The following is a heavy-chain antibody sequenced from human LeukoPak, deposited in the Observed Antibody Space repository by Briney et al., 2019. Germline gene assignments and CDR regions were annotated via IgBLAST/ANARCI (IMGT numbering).Heavy chain of an antibody. CDR3: ARWSLKFDP. Sequence: HPGGSLRLSCAASGFTFSSYAMSWVRQAPGKGLEWVSGISSSPISTYYADSVKGRFTISRDNSKNTLYLQMNSLRAEDTAVYYCARWSLKFDPWGQGTLVTVSS. CDR1: GFTFSSYA. V-gene: IGHV3-23*01. J-gene: IGHJ5*02. CDR2: ISSSPIST. D-gene: IGHD2-8*01.